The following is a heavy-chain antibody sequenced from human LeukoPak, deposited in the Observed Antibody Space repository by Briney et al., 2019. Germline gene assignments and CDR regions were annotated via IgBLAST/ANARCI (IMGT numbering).Heavy chain of an antibody. CDR3: ARDGYNGYDFPFDC. D-gene: IGHD5-12*01. CDR2: INPNSGGT. Sequence: ASVKVSCKTSGYTFTDFYMHWVRQAPGQGLEWVGRINPNSGGTNYAQKFQGRVTMTRDTSINTAYMELSRLTSDDTAVYYCARDGYNGYDFPFDCWGQGTLVSVSS. V-gene: IGHV1-2*06. J-gene: IGHJ4*02. CDR1: GYTFTDFY.